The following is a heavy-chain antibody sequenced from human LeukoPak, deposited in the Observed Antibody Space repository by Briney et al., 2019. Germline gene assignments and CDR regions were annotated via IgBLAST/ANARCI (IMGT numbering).Heavy chain of an antibody. CDR1: GGTFNSYT. J-gene: IGHJ4*02. CDR2: IIPVLGIA. Sequence: SVKVSCTASGGTFNSYTISWVRQAPGQGREWIGRIIPVLGIANYAQRFQGRVTITADKSTNTAYMELSSLRSEDTAVYYCARESEAYYFDYWGQGTLVTVSS. D-gene: IGHD3-16*01. V-gene: IGHV1-69*04. CDR3: ARESEAYYFDY.